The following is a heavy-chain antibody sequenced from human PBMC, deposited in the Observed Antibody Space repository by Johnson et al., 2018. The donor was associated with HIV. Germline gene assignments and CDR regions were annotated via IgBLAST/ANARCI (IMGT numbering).Heavy chain of an antibody. V-gene: IGHV3-30*07. CDR2: ISYDGSNK. D-gene: IGHD2-15*01. Sequence: QVQLVESGGGVVQPGRSLRLSCAASGFTFSSYAMHWVRQAPGKGLEWVAVISYDGSNKYYPDSLKGRFTISRDNSKDTLYLQMNSLMTEDTAVYYCSTGDIVGVVGAILLPLHDALDIWGQGTMVTVSS. CDR3: STGDIVGVVGAILLPLHDALDI. J-gene: IGHJ3*02. CDR1: GFTFSSYA.